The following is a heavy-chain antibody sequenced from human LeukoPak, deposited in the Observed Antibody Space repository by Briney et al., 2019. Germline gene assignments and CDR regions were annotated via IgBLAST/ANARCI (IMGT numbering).Heavy chain of an antibody. CDR1: GFTFSSYG. CDR3: AKETMTYSGSYYFDY. V-gene: IGHV3-30*18. CDR2: ISYDGSNK. D-gene: IGHD1-26*01. J-gene: IGHJ4*02. Sequence: GGSLRLSCAASGFTFSSYGIHWVRQAPGKGLEWVAVISYDGSNKYYADSVKGRFTISRDNSKNTLYLQMNSLRAEDTAVYYCAKETMTYSGSYYFDYWGQGTLVTVSS.